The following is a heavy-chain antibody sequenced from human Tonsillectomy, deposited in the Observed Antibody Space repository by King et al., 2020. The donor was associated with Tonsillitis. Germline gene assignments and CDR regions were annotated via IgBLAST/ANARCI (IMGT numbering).Heavy chain of an antibody. D-gene: IGHD2-21*02. CDR3: ARDQTYCGGDCYSSAFDI. CDR2: IIPIFGTS. Sequence: QVQLVQSGAEVKKPGSSVKVSCKASGGTFSSYAISWVRQAPGQGLEWMGGIIPIFGTSNYAQKFQGRVTITADVSTRTAYMELSSLRSEDTAVYFCARDQTYCGGDCYSSAFDIWGQGTMVTVSS. J-gene: IGHJ3*02. V-gene: IGHV1-69*19. CDR1: GGTFSSYA.